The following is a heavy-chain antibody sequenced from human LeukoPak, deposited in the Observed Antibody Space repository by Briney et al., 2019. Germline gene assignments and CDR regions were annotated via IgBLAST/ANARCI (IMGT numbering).Heavy chain of an antibody. Sequence: GGSLRLSCTTSGFDFSGYAMHWVRQAPGKGLQWVALIVYDESNEYYADSVKGRFTISRDNSKNMLYLQMNSLRAEDTAVYYCARLGPYYYDNSGHNWFDPWGQGTLVTVSS. CDR3: ARLGPYYYDNSGHNWFDP. CDR2: IVYDESNE. CDR1: GFDFSGYA. J-gene: IGHJ5*02. D-gene: IGHD3-22*01. V-gene: IGHV3-30-3*01.